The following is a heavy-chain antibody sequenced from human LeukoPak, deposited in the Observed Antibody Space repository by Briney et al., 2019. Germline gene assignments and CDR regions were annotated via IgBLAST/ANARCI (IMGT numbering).Heavy chain of an antibody. CDR3: ARRYGSGNFGDY. CDR2: IKRKTEGGTT. Sequence: PGGSLRLSCAASGFTFSDAWMNWVRQAPGKGLEWVGRIKRKTEGGTTDYVAPVKGRFIISRDDSKNTLYLQMNSLKGEDTAVYYCARRYGSGNFGDYWGQGTLVTVSS. CDR1: GFTFSDAW. J-gene: IGHJ4*02. D-gene: IGHD3-10*01. V-gene: IGHV3-15*07.